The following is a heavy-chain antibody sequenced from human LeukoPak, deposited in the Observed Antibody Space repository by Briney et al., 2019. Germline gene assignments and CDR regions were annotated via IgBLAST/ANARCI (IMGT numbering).Heavy chain of an antibody. CDR1: GFPFSVYE. D-gene: IGHD6-19*01. CDR3: ALLAVASDFDY. Sequence: GGSLSLSCAGSGFPFSVYEMNWVRQAPGKGLEWVSNIGSGGAIRHYSDSVKGRFSISRDNAENSLFLQMNSLRVEDTGIYYCALLAVASDFDYWGQGALVTVSS. J-gene: IGHJ4*02. V-gene: IGHV3-48*03. CDR2: IGSGGAIR.